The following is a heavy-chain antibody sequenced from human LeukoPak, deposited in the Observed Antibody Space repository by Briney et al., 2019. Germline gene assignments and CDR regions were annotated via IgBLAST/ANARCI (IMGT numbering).Heavy chain of an antibody. CDR2: INHSGST. D-gene: IGHD2/OR15-2a*01. J-gene: IGHJ4*02. CDR1: GGSFSDYY. Sequence: NPSETLSLTCDVYGGSFSDYYWSWIRQPPGKGLEWIGEINHSGSTNYNPSLKSRVTISVDTSKNQFSLKLSSVTAADTAVYYCARHKLLSTFDYWGQGTLVTVSS. V-gene: IGHV4-34*01. CDR3: ARHKLLSTFDY.